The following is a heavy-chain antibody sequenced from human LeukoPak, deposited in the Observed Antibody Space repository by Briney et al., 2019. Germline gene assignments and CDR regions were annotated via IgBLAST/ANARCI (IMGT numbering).Heavy chain of an antibody. CDR3: ARAGYRSSCDY. CDR1: GGTFSSYA. Sequence: ASVKVSCKASGGTFSSYAISWVRQSPGQGLEWMGRIIPILGIANYAQKFQSRVTITADKSTSTAYMELSSLRSEDTAVYYCARAGYRSSCDYWGQGTLVTVSS. J-gene: IGHJ4*02. V-gene: IGHV1-69*04. D-gene: IGHD6-13*01. CDR2: IIPILGIA.